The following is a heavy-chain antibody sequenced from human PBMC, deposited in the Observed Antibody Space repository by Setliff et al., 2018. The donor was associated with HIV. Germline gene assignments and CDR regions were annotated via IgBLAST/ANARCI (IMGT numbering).Heavy chain of an antibody. CDR3: ARENPDGWLHHYTDV. V-gene: IGHV4-34*01. CDR1: DGSFSGYY. J-gene: IGHJ6*03. CDR2: INHSGST. D-gene: IGHD2-15*01. Sequence: SETLSLTCAVYDGSFSGYYWSWIRQPPGKGLEWIGEINHSGSTNYSPSLKSRVTISVDTSKNQFSVKLSSVTAADTAVYYCARENPDGWLHHYTDVWGKGTTVTVS.